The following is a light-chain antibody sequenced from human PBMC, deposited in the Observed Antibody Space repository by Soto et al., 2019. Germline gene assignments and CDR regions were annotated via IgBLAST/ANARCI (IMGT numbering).Light chain of an antibody. CDR3: RQRDSWPLT. Sequence: ENVLTQSPATLSLSPGVGATLSCRTSERVGSDVAWYQKKPGQPPRLLIYDVSGRATGVPARFSGSESGTDLTHALSSLGPEDFAVYYCRQRDSWPLTVGGGTKVEI. V-gene: IGKV3-11*01. J-gene: IGKJ4*02. CDR2: DVS. CDR1: ERVGSD.